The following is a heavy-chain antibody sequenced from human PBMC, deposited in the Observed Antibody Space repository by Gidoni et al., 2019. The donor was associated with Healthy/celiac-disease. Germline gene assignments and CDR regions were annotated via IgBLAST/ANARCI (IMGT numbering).Heavy chain of an antibody. Sequence: QVQLQESGPGLVKPSQTLSLTCTVSGGSISRGSYYWSWIRQPAGKGLEWIGRIYTSGSTNYNPSLKSRVTISVDTSKNQFSLKLSSVTAADTAVYYCARDSYSSSWYGGPFDYWGQGTLVTVSS. V-gene: IGHV4-61*02. CDR1: GGSISRGSYY. CDR3: ARDSYSSSWYGGPFDY. D-gene: IGHD6-13*01. J-gene: IGHJ4*02. CDR2: IYTSGST.